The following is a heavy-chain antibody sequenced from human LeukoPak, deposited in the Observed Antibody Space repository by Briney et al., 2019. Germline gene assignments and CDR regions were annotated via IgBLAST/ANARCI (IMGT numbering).Heavy chain of an antibody. CDR1: GGSISSSSYF. V-gene: IGHV4-39*01. CDR3: AGRYGSGSYIDY. CDR2: IYHSGKT. J-gene: IGHJ4*02. D-gene: IGHD3-10*01. Sequence: SETLSLTCTVSGGSISSSSYFWDWIRQPPGKGLEWIGTIYHSGKTYYSPSLKSRVTISVDTSKNQFSLKLSSVTDADTAVYYCAGRYGSGSYIDYWGQGTLVTVSS.